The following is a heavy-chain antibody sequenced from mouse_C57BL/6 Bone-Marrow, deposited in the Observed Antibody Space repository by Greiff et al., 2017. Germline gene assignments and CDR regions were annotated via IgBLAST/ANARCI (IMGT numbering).Heavy chain of an antibody. V-gene: IGHV1-81*01. CDR2: IYPRSGNT. CDR1: GYTFTSYG. J-gene: IGHJ3*01. D-gene: IGHD3-2*02. CDR3: ARSRQLRMMGAY. Sequence: LQESGAELARPGASVKLSCKASGYTFTSYGISWVKQRTGQGLEWIGEIYPRSGNTYYNEKFKGKATLTADKSSSTAYMELRSLTSEDSAVYFCARSRQLRMMGAYWGQGTLVTVSA.